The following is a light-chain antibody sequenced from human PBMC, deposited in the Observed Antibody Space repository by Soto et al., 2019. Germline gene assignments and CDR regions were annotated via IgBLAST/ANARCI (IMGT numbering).Light chain of an antibody. Sequence: EIVLTQSPGTLSSSPGERATLSCRASQSVSSSYLAWYKQKPGQAPRLRIYGASSRATGIPDRFSGSGSGTGFTLTISRLEPEDFAVYYCEQYDSSPFTFGGGNKVEIK. J-gene: IGKJ4*01. CDR1: QSVSSSY. V-gene: IGKV3-20*01. CDR3: EQYDSSPFT. CDR2: GAS.